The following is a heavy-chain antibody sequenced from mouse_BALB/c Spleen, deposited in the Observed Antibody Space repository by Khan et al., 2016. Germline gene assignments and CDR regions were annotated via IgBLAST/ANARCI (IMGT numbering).Heavy chain of an antibody. V-gene: IGHV14-1*02. CDR1: GFNIKDNY. CDR3: ARGDYGNYAAY. J-gene: IGHJ3*01. Sequence: VQLQQSGAELVRPGASVKLSCKASGFNIKDNYMHWVKQRPEQGLECIGWIDPENGNTIYAPKFQGKASITADTSSNTAYLQLSSLTSEDTAVYYCARGDYGNYAAYWGKGALVTVS. CDR2: IDPENGNT. D-gene: IGHD2-1*01.